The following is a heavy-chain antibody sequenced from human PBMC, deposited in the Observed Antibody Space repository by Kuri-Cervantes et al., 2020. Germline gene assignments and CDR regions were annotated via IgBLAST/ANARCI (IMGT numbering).Heavy chain of an antibody. Sequence: GSLRLSCTVSGGSISSSSYYWSWIRQPPGKGLEWIGYIYYSGSTNYNPSLKSRVTISVDTSKNQFSLKLSSVTAADTAVYYCARGRRRQWLSTYFDYWGHGTLVTVSS. CDR2: IYYSGST. CDR1: GGSISSSSYY. J-gene: IGHJ4*01. CDR3: ARGRRRQWLSTYFDY. V-gene: IGHV4-61*05. D-gene: IGHD6-19*01.